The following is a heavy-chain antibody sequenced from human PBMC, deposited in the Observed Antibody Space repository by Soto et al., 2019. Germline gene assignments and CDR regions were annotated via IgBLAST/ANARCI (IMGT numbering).Heavy chain of an antibody. CDR3: AREGLVPAATPWFDY. J-gene: IGHJ4*02. CDR2: ISYDGSNK. V-gene: IGHV3-30-3*01. Sequence: QVQLVESGGGVVQPXXSLRLSCAASGFTFSSYAMHWVRQAPGKGLEWVAVISYDGSNKYYADSVKGRFTISRDNSKNTLYLQMNSLRAEDTAVYYCAREGLVPAATPWFDYWGQGTLVTVSS. D-gene: IGHD2-2*02. CDR1: GFTFSSYA.